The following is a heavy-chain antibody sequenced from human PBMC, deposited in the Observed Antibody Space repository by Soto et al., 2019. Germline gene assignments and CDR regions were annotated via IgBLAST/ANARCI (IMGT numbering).Heavy chain of an antibody. D-gene: IGHD1-26*01. J-gene: IGHJ3*02. Sequence: SETLSLTCAVYGGSFSGYYWSWIRQPPGKGLEWIGEINHSGSTNYNPSLKSRVTISVDTSKNQFSLKLSSVTAADTAVYYCARSTRRVANSGSYLRAFDIWGQGTMVTVSS. V-gene: IGHV4-34*01. CDR1: GGSFSGYY. CDR2: INHSGST. CDR3: ARSTRRVANSGSYLRAFDI.